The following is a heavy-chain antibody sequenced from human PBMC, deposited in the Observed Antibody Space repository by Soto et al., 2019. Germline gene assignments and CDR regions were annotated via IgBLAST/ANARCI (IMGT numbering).Heavy chain of an antibody. D-gene: IGHD5-18*01. CDR3: ASRAYSHRHLDY. Sequence: GGSLRLSCVASGFSFSTYAYHWVRQAPGKGLEWVAGISGSDGSIDYADSVKGRFTISRDNSKSTLYLQLSSLRAEDSALYYCASRAYSHRHLDYWGQGTLVTVSS. CDR2: ISGSDGSI. V-gene: IGHV3-23*01. CDR1: GFSFSTYA. J-gene: IGHJ4*02.